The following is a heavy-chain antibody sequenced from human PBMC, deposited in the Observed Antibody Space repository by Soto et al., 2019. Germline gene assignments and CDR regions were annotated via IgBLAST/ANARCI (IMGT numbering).Heavy chain of an antibody. V-gene: IGHV3-21*01. J-gene: IGHJ6*02. Sequence: ESGGGLVKPGGSLRLSCAASGFTFSSYSMNWVRQAPGKGLEWVSSISSSSSYIYYADSVKGRFTISRDNAKNSLYLQMNSLRAEDTAVYYCARDFYGSGPYYGMDVWGQGTTVTVSS. D-gene: IGHD3-10*01. CDR3: ARDFYGSGPYYGMDV. CDR2: ISSSSSYI. CDR1: GFTFSSYS.